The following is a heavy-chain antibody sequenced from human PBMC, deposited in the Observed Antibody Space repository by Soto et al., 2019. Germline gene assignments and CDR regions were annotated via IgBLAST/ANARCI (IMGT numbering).Heavy chain of an antibody. Sequence: QVQLVESGGGVVQPGRSLRLSCAASGFTFSSYGMHWVRQAPGKGLEWVAVIWYDGSNKYYADSVKGRVTISRDNSKNTLYLQMNSLRAEDTAVYYCARDGPTPYYYGSGTALDYWGQGTLVTVSS. CDR1: GFTFSSYG. CDR3: ARDGPTPYYYGSGTALDY. D-gene: IGHD3-10*01. V-gene: IGHV3-33*01. CDR2: IWYDGSNK. J-gene: IGHJ4*02.